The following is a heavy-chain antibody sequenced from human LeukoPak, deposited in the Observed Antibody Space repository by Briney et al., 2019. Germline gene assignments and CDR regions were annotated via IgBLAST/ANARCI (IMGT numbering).Heavy chain of an antibody. CDR2: ISDNGGST. CDR1: GFPFGRNA. Sequence: PGGPLGLSFSAPGFPFGRNAMHWVRQAQGKGLEYVSAISDNGGSTYYADSVKGRFTISRDNSKNTLYLQMSSLRAEDTAVYYCVSSSWFDPWGQGTLVTVSS. D-gene: IGHD6-13*01. V-gene: IGHV3-64D*09. J-gene: IGHJ5*02. CDR3: VSSSWFDP.